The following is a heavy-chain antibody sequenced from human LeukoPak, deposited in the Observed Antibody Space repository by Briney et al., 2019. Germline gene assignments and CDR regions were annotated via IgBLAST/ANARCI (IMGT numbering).Heavy chain of an antibody. J-gene: IGHJ4*02. CDR2: INPNSGGT. CDR3: ARDESIAVAGTKNTDLVDY. V-gene: IGHV1-2*02. D-gene: IGHD6-19*01. CDR1: GYTLTGYY. Sequence: ASVKVSCKASGYTLTGYYMHWVRQAPGQGLEWMGWINPNSGGTNYAQKFQGRVTMTRDTSISTAYMELSRLRSDDTAVYYCARDESIAVAGTKNTDLVDYWGQGTLVTVSP.